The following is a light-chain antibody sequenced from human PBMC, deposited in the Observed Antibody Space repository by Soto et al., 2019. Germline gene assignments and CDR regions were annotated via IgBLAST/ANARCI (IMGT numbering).Light chain of an antibody. J-gene: IGKJ5*01. CDR1: QSVFYSSNNKNY. CDR3: MQALQTPLT. CDR2: LVS. V-gene: IGKV2-28*01. Sequence: VMTQSPDSLAVSLGERATINCKSSQSVFYSSNNKNYLGWYLQKPGQSPQLLIYLVSNRASGVPDRFSGSGSGTDFTLKISRVEAEDVGLYYCMQALQTPLTFGQGTRLEIK.